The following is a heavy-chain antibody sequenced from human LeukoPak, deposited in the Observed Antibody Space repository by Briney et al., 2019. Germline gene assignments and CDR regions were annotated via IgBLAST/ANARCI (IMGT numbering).Heavy chain of an antibody. CDR3: ARGSWQQLVNWFDP. D-gene: IGHD6-13*01. CDR2: IYSGGST. CDR1: GFTVSSNY. V-gene: IGHV3-53*01. Sequence: PGGSLRLSCAASGFTVSSNYMSWVRQAPGKGLEWVSVIYSGGSTYYADSVKDRFTISRDNAKNTLYLQMNSLRAEDTAVYYCARGSWQQLVNWFDPWGQGTLVTVSS. J-gene: IGHJ5*02.